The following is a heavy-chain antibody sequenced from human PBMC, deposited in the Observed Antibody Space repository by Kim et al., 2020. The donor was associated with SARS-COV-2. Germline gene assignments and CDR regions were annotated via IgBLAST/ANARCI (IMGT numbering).Heavy chain of an antibody. D-gene: IGHD3-9*01. CDR3: ARQGVLRYFDWTYYYYGMDV. J-gene: IGHJ6*02. Sequence: SETLSLTCTVSGGSISSSSYYWGWIRQPPGKGLEWIGSIYYSGNTYYNPSLKSRVTISVDTSKNQFSLKLSSVTAADTAVYYCARQGVLRYFDWTYYYYGMDVWGQGTTVTVSS. V-gene: IGHV4-39*01. CDR2: IYYSGNT. CDR1: GGSISSSSYY.